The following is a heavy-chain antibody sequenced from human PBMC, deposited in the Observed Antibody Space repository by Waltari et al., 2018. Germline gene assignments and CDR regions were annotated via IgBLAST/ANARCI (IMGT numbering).Heavy chain of an antibody. J-gene: IGHJ4*02. Sequence: EVQLVESGGDLVQPGGSLRLSCAASGFTFSNYWMHWVRQAPGKGLAWVSRINVDGSSTVYANSVAGRFTISRDNAKNTVYLEMSGLRAEDTAVYYCTRGKINYSRFDYWGQGSLVTVSS. CDR1: GFTFSNYW. V-gene: IGHV3-74*01. CDR2: INVDGSST. CDR3: TRGKINYSRFDY. D-gene: IGHD4-4*01.